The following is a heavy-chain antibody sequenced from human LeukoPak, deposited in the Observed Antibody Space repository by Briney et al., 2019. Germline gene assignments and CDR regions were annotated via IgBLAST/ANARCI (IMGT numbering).Heavy chain of an antibody. CDR3: ARMGRSSGWIDAFDI. CDR2: NRYSGTT. Sequence: SETLSLTCTVSGGSINSYYWSWIRQSPGKRLEWIGYNRYSGTTNYNPSLKSRVTISVDTSNNQFSLKLTSLTAADTAVYYCARMGRSSGWIDAFDIWGQGTMVTVSS. D-gene: IGHD6-19*01. J-gene: IGHJ3*02. CDR1: GGSINSYY. V-gene: IGHV4-59*01.